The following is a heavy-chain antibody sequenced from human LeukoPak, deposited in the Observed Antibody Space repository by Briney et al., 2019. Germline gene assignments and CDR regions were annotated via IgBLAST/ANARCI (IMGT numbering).Heavy chain of an antibody. J-gene: IGHJ4*02. V-gene: IGHV4-61*02. Sequence: SQTLSLTCTVSGGSISSGSYYWSWIRQPAEKGLEWIGRIYTSGSTNYNPSLKSRVTISVDTSKNQFSLKLSSVTAADAAVYYCARGIVLMVYAEYYFDYWGQGTLVTVS. CDR2: IYTSGST. D-gene: IGHD2-8*01. CDR3: ARGIVLMVYAEYYFDY. CDR1: GGSISSGSYY.